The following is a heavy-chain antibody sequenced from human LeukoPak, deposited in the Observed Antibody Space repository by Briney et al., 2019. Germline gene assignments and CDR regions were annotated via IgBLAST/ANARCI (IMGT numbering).Heavy chain of an antibody. D-gene: IGHD6-19*01. CDR1: GFTFSSYS. J-gene: IGHJ4*02. CDR2: ISSSSSTI. V-gene: IGHV3-48*01. Sequence: GGSLRLSCAASGFTFSSYSMNWVRQAPGKGLEWVSYISSSSSTIHYADSVKGRFTISRDNAKNSLYLQMNSLRAEDTAEYYCAKETDNSGTLTDYWGQGTLVTVSS. CDR3: AKETDNSGTLTDY.